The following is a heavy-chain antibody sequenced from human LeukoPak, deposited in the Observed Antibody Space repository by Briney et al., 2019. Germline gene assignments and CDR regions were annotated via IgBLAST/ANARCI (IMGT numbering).Heavy chain of an antibody. CDR3: APDKAGATDY. Sequence: SETLSLTCTVSGGSISSSSYYWSWIRQPPGKGLEWIGYIYSGGSTNYNPSLKSRLTISVDTSNNQFSLRLSSVTAADTAVYYCAPDKAGATDYWGPGTLVTVSS. V-gene: IGHV4-61*01. D-gene: IGHD1-26*01. CDR2: IYSGGST. CDR1: GGSISSSSYY. J-gene: IGHJ4*02.